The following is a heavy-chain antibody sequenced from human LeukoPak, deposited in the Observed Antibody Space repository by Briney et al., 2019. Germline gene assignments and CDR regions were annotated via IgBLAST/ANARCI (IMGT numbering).Heavy chain of an antibody. CDR2: IDYSGST. D-gene: IGHD3-22*01. V-gene: IGHV4-59*08. J-gene: IGHJ4*02. CDR1: GGSISSYY. CDR3: ARGRDSRGYQFMGFDS. Sequence: SETLSLTCTVSGGSISSYYWSWIRQPPGKGLEWIGYIDYSGSTNYNPSLKSRVTISVDTSKNQFSLRLSSVTAADTAVYYCARGRDSRGYQFMGFDSWGQGTLVTVSS.